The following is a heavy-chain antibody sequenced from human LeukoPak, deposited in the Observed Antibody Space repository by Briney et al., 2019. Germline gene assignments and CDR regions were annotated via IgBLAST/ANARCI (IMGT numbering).Heavy chain of an antibody. J-gene: IGHJ4*02. V-gene: IGHV1-46*01. Sequence: VASVTVSFTASGYTFTSYYMHWVRQAPGQGLEWMGIINPSGGSTSYAQKFQGRVTMTRDTSTSTVYMELSSLRSEDTAVYYCARVVGITGTTDYWGQGTLVTVSS. CDR3: ARVVGITGTTDY. CDR1: GYTFTSYY. D-gene: IGHD1-7*01. CDR2: INPSGGST.